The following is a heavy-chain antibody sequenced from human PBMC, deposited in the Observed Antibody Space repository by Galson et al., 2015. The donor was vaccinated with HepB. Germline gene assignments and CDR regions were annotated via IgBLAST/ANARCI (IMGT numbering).Heavy chain of an antibody. V-gene: IGHV1-18*01. CDR1: GYTFTNYG. CDR2: ISTYNSNT. J-gene: IGHJ4*02. CDR3: ATARYSTSPPDN. Sequence: SVKVSCKASGYTFTNYGISWVRQAPGQGLEWMAWISTYNSNTNYAQKFQGRVTMTTDTSTSTAYVKLRSLTSDDTAVYYCATARYSTSPPDNWGQGTLVTVSS. D-gene: IGHD6-6*01.